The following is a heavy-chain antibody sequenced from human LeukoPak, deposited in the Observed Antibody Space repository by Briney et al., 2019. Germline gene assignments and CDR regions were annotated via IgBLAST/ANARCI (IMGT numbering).Heavy chain of an antibody. CDR1: GGSISSYY. V-gene: IGHV4-4*07. Sequence: SETLSLTCTVSGGSISSYYWSWIRQPAGKGLEWIGRIYTSGSTNYNPSLKSRVTMSVDTSKNQFSLKLSSVTAADTAVYYCARAYYGALYHYDSSGYREFDYWGQGTLVTVSS. J-gene: IGHJ4*02. CDR3: ARAYYGALYHYDSSGYREFDY. D-gene: IGHD3-22*01. CDR2: IYTSGST.